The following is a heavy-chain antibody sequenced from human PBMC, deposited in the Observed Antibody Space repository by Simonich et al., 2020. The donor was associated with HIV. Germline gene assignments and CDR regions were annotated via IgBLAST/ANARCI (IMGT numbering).Heavy chain of an antibody. CDR3: VRGRFGGYSVYMDV. J-gene: IGHJ6*03. D-gene: IGHD1-26*01. CDR1: GGSISSSSYY. V-gene: IGHV4-39*07. CDR2: ISHSGST. Sequence: QLQLQESGPGLVKPSETLSLTCTVSGGSISSSSYYWTWIRQTPGKGLEWIGEISHSGSTNYNPSLKSRVPISVDTSKNQLSLKVSSVTAADTAVYYCVRGRFGGYSVYMDVWGKGTTVTVSS.